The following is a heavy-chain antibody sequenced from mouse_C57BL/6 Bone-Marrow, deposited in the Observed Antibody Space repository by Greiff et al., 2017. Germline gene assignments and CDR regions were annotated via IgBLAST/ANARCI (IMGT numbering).Heavy chain of an antibody. CDR2: IDPEIGDT. J-gene: IGHJ2*01. Sequence: VQLQQSGAELVRPGASVKLSCTASGFNIKDDYIHWVKQRPEQGLEWIGWIDPEIGDTEYASKFQGKATITSATSSNPAYLQLSSLTSEDTAVYYCSSFDGNYFDFWGQGTPLTVAS. CDR3: SSFDGNYFDF. D-gene: IGHD2-1*01. V-gene: IGHV14-4*01. CDR1: GFNIKDDY.